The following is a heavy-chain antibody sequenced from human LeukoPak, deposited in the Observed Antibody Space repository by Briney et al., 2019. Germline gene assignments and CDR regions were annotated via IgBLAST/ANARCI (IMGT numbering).Heavy chain of an antibody. CDR3: ARDGYCSSTSCGNWFDP. CDR1: GFTFSSYS. V-gene: IGHV3-21*01. CDR2: ISSSSSYI. Sequence: GGSLRLSCAASGFTFSSYSMNWVRQAPGKGLEWVSSISSSSSYIYYADSVKGRFTTSRDNAKNSLYLQMNSLRAEDTAVYYCARDGYCSSTSCGNWFDPWGQGTLVTASS. J-gene: IGHJ5*02. D-gene: IGHD2-2*03.